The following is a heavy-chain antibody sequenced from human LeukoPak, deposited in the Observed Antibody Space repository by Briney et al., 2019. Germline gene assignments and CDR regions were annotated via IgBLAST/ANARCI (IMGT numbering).Heavy chain of an antibody. CDR1: GFSLSTSGMC. J-gene: IGHJ4*02. CDR3: ARIIVVGLTSGFDY. D-gene: IGHD1-26*01. CDR2: IDWDDNK. V-gene: IGHV2-70*11. Sequence: SGPALVKPTQTLTLTCTFSGFSLSTSGMCVSWIRQPPGKALEWLARIDWDDNKYYSTSLKTRLTISKDTSKNQVVLTMTNMDPVDTATYYCARIIVVGLTSGFDYWGQGTLVTVSS.